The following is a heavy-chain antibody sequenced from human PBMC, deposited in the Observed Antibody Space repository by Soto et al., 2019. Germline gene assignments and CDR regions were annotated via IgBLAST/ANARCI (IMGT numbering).Heavy chain of an antibody. J-gene: IGHJ4*02. D-gene: IGHD5-18*01. CDR2: ISSSSTYI. CDR1: GFTFSSYS. V-gene: IGHV3-21*01. CDR3: ARDQPGYSYGYGLGY. Sequence: GGSLRLSCAASGFTFSSYSMNWVRQAPGKGLEWLSSISSSSTYIYYAHSVKGRFTISRDNARNSLYLQMNSLRAEDTAVYYCARDQPGYSYGYGLGYWGQGTLVTVSS.